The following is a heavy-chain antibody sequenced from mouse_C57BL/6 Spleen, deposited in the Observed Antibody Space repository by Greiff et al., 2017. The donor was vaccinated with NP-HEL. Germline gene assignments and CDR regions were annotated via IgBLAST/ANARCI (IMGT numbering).Heavy chain of an antibody. J-gene: IGHJ3*01. CDR1: GFTFSDYG. CDR3: ARDYGSVYCWFAY. V-gene: IGHV5-17*01. D-gene: IGHD1-1*01. Sequence: EVHLVESGGGLVKPGGSLKLSCAAFGFTFSDYGMHWVRQAPEKGLEWVAYISSGSSTIYYADTVKGRFIISRDNAKNTLFLQMTSLRSEDTAMYYCARDYGSVYCWFAYWGQGTLVTVSA. CDR2: ISSGSSTI.